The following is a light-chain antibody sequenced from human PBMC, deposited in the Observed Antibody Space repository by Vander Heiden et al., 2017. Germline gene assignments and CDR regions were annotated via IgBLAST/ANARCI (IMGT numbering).Light chain of an antibody. J-gene: IGKJ2*01. Sequence: DIQMTHSPSSLSASVGDRVTITCRASQSSSSYLNWYQQKPGKAPKLLIYAASSLQSGVPSRFSGSGSGTDFTRTISSLQPEDFATYYCQQSYSTPQTFGQGTKLEIK. CDR1: QSSSSY. V-gene: IGKV1-39*01. CDR3: QQSYSTPQT. CDR2: AAS.